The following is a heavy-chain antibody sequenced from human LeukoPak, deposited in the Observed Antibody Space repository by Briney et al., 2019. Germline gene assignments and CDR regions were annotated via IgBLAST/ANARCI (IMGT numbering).Heavy chain of an antibody. J-gene: IGHJ2*01. CDR3: ARRRFNGYEFNSNYGYFDV. Sequence: GESLKISCEASGYNFNAFWLAWVRQTPGKGLEWLGFIYPADSDITYSPPFQGQVTISADKSVKTAYLQWNSLKASDSGVYYCARRRFNGYEFNSNYGYFDVWGPGTLVTVSS. V-gene: IGHV5-51*01. D-gene: IGHD5-12*01. CDR1: GYNFNAFW. CDR2: IYPADSDI.